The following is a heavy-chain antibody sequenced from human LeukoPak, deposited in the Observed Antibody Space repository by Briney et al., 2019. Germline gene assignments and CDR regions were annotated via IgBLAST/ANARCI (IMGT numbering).Heavy chain of an antibody. V-gene: IGHV4-61*08. Sequence: PSETLSLTCTVSGGSINNGGYYWSWIRQHPGKGLEWIGYIYYSGSTNYNPSLKSRVTISVDTSKNQFSLKLSSVTAADTAVYYCARLTRLGGYDILTGHPQDYYGMDVWGQGTTVTVSS. CDR2: IYYSGST. CDR3: ARLTRLGGYDILTGHPQDYYGMDV. CDR1: GGSINNGGYY. D-gene: IGHD3-9*01. J-gene: IGHJ6*02.